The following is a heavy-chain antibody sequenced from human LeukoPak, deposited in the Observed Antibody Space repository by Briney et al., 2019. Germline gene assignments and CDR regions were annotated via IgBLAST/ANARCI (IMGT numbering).Heavy chain of an antibody. CDR3: ARPHQDYVWGSPDY. J-gene: IGHJ4*02. V-gene: IGHV3-21*01. D-gene: IGHD3-16*01. Sequence: GGSLRLSCAASGFTFSSYSMNWVRQAPGKGLEWVSSISSSSSYIYYADSVKGRFTISRDNAKNSLYLQMNSLRAEDTAVYYCARPHQDYVWGSPDYWGQGTLVTVSS. CDR1: GFTFSSYS. CDR2: ISSSSSYI.